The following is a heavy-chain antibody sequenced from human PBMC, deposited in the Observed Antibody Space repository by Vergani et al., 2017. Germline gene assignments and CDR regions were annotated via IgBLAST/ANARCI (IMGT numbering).Heavy chain of an antibody. CDR2: ISYDGDSR. Sequence: QVHLVESGGGVVQPGRSLTLSCVASGFSFRGHGMHWVRHAPGKGLEWVAMISYDGDSRDYGDFAKGRFTISRDSSKTVYLQMNSLRVEATAMYFCAKDFSYSTALHHFDSRGQGTLVTVSS. CDR3: AKDFSYSTALHHFDS. J-gene: IGHJ4*02. D-gene: IGHD4-11*01. V-gene: IGHV3-30*18. CDR1: GFSFRGHG.